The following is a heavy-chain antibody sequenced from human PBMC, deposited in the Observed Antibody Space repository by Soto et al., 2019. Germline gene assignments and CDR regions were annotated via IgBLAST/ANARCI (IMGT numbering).Heavy chain of an antibody. V-gene: IGHV3-21*01. CDR2: ISSSSSYI. CDR1: GFTFSSYS. CDR3: ARETSGDVDAFDI. Sequence: GGSLRLSCAASGFTFSSYSMNWVRQAPGKGLEWVSSISSSSSYIYYADSVKGRFTISRDNAKNSLYLQMNSLRAEYTAVYYCARETSGDVDAFDIWGQGTMVTVSS. J-gene: IGHJ3*02. D-gene: IGHD7-27*01.